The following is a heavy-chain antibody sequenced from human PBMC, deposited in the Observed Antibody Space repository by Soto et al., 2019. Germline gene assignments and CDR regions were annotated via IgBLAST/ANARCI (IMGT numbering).Heavy chain of an antibody. CDR3: AKQQGPGTPYYYAMDV. Sequence: EVQLLEAGGGLVQPGGSQRLSCAASGFTFSSYAMTWVRQAPGKGLEWVSTLSGSGGSTYYAASVKGRFTISRDNSKDTLYLEMNSLRGEDTAVYVCAKQQGPGTPYYYAMDVWGQGTVVTVSS. CDR2: LSGSGGST. V-gene: IGHV3-23*01. CDR1: GFTFSSYA. J-gene: IGHJ6*02. D-gene: IGHD1-1*01.